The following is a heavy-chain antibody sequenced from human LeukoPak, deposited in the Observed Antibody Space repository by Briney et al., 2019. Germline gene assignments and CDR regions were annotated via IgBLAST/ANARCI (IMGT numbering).Heavy chain of an antibody. D-gene: IGHD3-3*01. CDR2: ISNSGGPI. V-gene: IGHV3-48*03. CDR1: GFTFSSYE. Sequence: PGGSLRLSCTASGFTFSSYEMNWVRQAPGKGLEWISYISNSGGPIYYADSVQGRFTISRENAKNSLYLQMDSLGAEDTAIHYCARVARDYNLWSDSIETFYFDSWGQGTLVTVSS. J-gene: IGHJ4*02. CDR3: ARVARDYNLWSDSIETFYFDS.